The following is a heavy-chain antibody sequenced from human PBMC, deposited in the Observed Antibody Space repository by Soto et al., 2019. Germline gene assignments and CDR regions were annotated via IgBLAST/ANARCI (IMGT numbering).Heavy chain of an antibody. CDR3: ARLEYCGGSKSYGLGDL. CDR2: ILHCTGKP. V-gene: IGHV1-69*01. D-gene: IGHD4-17*01. J-gene: IGHJ5*02. Sequence: QVQLEQSGAEVNKPGSWVKVSCKVSGGTFSNLAGSWVRQAPGQGLEYVGLILHCTGKPNYAPKFLGRVTITADASTTTAYMEMIRLMSDDTAVYYCARLEYCGGSKSYGLGDLWGQGTLVTVSS. CDR1: GGTFSNLA.